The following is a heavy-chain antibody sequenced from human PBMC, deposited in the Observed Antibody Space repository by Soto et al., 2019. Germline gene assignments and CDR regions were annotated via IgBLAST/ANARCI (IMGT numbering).Heavy chain of an antibody. J-gene: IGHJ4*02. V-gene: IGHV1-69*01. Sequence: QVQLVQSGAEVKKPGSSVKVSRKASGGTFSSYAISWVRQAPGQGLEWMGGIIPIFGTANYAQKFQGRVTITADESTSTAYMELSSLRSEDTAAYYCASRMDYYGSGSEYFDYWGQGTLVTVSS. CDR3: ASRMDYYGSGSEYFDY. CDR1: GGTFSSYA. CDR2: IIPIFGTA. D-gene: IGHD3-10*01.